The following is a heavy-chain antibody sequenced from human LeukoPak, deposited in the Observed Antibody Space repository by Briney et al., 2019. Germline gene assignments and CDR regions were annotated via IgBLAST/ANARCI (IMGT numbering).Heavy chain of an antibody. CDR2: IYYTGST. D-gene: IGHD3-10*01. V-gene: IGHV4-31*03. CDR3: ARSGLYYPGSGSFDY. Sequence: SQTLSLTCTVSGDSVTSGGYYWNWIRQHPVKGLEWIGYIYYTGSTNYNLSLKSRINISADTSKNQFSLKLKSVTAADTAIYYCARSGLYYPGSGSFDYWGQGALVTVSS. J-gene: IGHJ4*02. CDR1: GDSVTSGGYY.